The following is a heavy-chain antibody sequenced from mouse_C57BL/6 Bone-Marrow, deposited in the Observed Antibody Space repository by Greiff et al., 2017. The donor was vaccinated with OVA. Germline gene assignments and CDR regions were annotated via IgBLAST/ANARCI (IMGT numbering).Heavy chain of an antibody. Sequence: QVQLKESGAELVKPGASVKLSCKASGYTFTSYWMQWVKQRPGQGLEWIGEIDPSDSYTNYNQKFKGKATLTVDTSSSTAYMQLSSLTSEDSAVYYCAREDGGAYWGQGTLVTVSA. CDR2: IDPSDSYT. CDR1: GYTFTSYW. J-gene: IGHJ3*01. CDR3: AREDGGAY. V-gene: IGHV1-50*01. D-gene: IGHD2-3*01.